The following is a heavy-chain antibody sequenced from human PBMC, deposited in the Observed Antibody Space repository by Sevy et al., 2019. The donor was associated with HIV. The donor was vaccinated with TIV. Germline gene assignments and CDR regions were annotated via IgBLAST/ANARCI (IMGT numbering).Heavy chain of an antibody. CDR1: GYTFTSYD. J-gene: IGHJ6*02. CDR3: ARELKDYDFWSGYYRAYYYYGMDV. V-gene: IGHV1-8*01. Sequence: ASVKVSCKASGYTFTSYDMNWVRQATGQGLEWMGWMNPNSGNTGYAQKFQGRVTMTRNTSISTAYMELSSLRSEDTAVYYCARELKDYDFWSGYYRAYYYYGMDVWGQGTTVTVSS. D-gene: IGHD3-3*01. CDR2: MNPNSGNT.